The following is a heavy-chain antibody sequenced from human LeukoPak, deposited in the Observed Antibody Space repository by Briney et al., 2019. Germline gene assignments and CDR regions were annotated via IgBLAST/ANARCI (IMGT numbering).Heavy chain of an antibody. D-gene: IGHD6-19*01. CDR2: ISSKANSYAT. V-gene: IGHV3-73*01. J-gene: IGHJ4*02. CDR3: TPRGSPVDY. Sequence: GGSLRLSCAASGFTFSASAMHWVRQASGKGLEWVGRISSKANSYATGYAASVKGRFTISRDDSKNTAYLQMNSLKTEDTAVYYFTPRGSPVDYCGQGTLVTVSS. CDR1: GFTFSASA.